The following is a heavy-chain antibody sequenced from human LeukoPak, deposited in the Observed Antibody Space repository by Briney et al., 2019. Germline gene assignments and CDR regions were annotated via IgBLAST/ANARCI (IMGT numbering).Heavy chain of an antibody. D-gene: IGHD6-19*01. CDR2: IYDSGTT. Sequence: GGSLRLSCAASGFTFSSYSMNWVRQAPGKGLEWVSVIYDSGTTYYADSVKGRFLIFRDTSKNTVDLQMNSLRVEDTAVYYCAGRRSSGWYAYWGQGTLVTVSS. CDR1: GFTFSSYS. J-gene: IGHJ4*02. CDR3: AGRRSSGWYAY. V-gene: IGHV3-53*01.